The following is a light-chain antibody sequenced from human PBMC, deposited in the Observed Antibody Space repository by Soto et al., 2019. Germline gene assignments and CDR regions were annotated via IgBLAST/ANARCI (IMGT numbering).Light chain of an antibody. CDR2: LGS. J-gene: IGKJ2*01. Sequence: DIVMTQSPLSLPVTPGEPASISCRSSQSLLHSNGYNYLDWYLQKPGQSPQLLIYLGSNRASGVPDRFSGSGSGTDFTLKISRVDAEDVGVYYCMQALQTPQYTFGQGTKLEIK. V-gene: IGKV2-28*01. CDR1: QSLLHSNGYNY. CDR3: MQALQTPQYT.